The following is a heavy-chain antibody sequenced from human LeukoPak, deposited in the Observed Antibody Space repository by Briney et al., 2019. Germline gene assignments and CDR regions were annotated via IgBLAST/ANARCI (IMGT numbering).Heavy chain of an antibody. CDR1: GFTFSSYG. CDR2: ISGSGGST. Sequence: QTGGSLRLSCAASGFTFSSYGMSWVRQAPGKGLEWVSAISGSGGSTYYADSVKGRFTISRDSAKNSLYLQMNSLRAEDTAVYYCARDRAGTTLITHHNYYYMDVWGKGTTVTVSS. CDR3: ARDRAGTTLITHHNYYYMDV. V-gene: IGHV3-23*01. D-gene: IGHD1-1*01. J-gene: IGHJ6*03.